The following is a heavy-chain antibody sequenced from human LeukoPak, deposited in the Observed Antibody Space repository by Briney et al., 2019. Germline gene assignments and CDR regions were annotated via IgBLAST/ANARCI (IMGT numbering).Heavy chain of an antibody. D-gene: IGHD4-11*01. CDR3: ARGTVTTPDFDY. CDR1: GGSISSYY. V-gene: IGHV4-59*01. Sequence: PSETLSLTCTVSGGSISSYYWSWIRQPPGKGLEWIGYTYYSGSTNYNPSLKSRVTISVDTSKNQFSLKLSSVTAADTAVYYCARGTVTTPDFDYWGQGTLVTVSS. J-gene: IGHJ4*02. CDR2: TYYSGST.